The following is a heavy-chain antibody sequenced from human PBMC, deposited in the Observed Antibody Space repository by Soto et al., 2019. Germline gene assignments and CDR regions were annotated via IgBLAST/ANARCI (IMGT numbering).Heavy chain of an antibody. D-gene: IGHD6-19*01. J-gene: IGHJ4*02. CDR3: ARDRSGWYDF. CDR1: GYAFTSNR. Sequence: GASVKVSCKTSGYAFTSNRLSWVRRAPGQGLEWMGWISPHNGNAKYAQKFQDRVTMTADTAASTVYMELRSLRSDDSAVFYCARDRSGWYDFWGQGTLVTVSS. V-gene: IGHV1-18*01. CDR2: ISPHNGNA.